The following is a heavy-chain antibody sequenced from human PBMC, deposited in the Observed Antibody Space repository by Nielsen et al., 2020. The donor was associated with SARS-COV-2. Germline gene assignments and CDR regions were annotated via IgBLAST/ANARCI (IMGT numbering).Heavy chain of an antibody. CDR1: GFTFSSYS. Sequence: GESLKISCAASGFTFSSYSMNWVRQAPGKGLEWVSYISSSSSTIYYADSVKGRFTISRDNAKNSLYLQMNSLRAEDTAVYYCARVSSGLYYYGMDVWGQGTTVTVSS. J-gene: IGHJ6*02. CDR2: ISSSSSTI. CDR3: ARVSSGLYYYGMDV. D-gene: IGHD3-22*01. V-gene: IGHV3-48*01.